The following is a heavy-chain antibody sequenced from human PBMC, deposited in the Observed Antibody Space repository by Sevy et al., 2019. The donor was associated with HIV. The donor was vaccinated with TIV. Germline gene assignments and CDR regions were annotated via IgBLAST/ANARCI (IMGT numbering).Heavy chain of an antibody. D-gene: IGHD2-2*01. Sequence: SETLSLTCTVSGGSISSYYWSWIRQPPGKGLEWIGYIYYSGSTNYTPSLKSRVTISVDTSKNQFSLKLSSVTAADTAVYYCARGGYCSSTSSSRLYSTPGGMDVRGQGTTVTVSS. CDR2: IYYSGST. CDR3: ARGGYCSSTSSSRLYSTPGGMDV. J-gene: IGHJ6*02. V-gene: IGHV4-59*01. CDR1: GGSISSYY.